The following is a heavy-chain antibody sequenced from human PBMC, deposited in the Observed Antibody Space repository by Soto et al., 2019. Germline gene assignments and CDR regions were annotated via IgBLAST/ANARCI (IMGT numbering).Heavy chain of an antibody. J-gene: IGHJ5*02. CDR2: IYYSGST. D-gene: IGHD3-3*01. V-gene: IGHV4-30-4*01. CDR1: GCSISSGDYY. CDR3: ARAGGTYYDFWSGYMNWFDH. Sequence: PXETLSLTCTVSGCSISSGDYYWSWIRQPPGKGLEWIGYIYYSGSTYYNPSLKSRVTISVDTSKNQFSLKLSSVTAADTAVYYCARAGGTYYDFWSGYMNWFDHWGQGTLVTVSS.